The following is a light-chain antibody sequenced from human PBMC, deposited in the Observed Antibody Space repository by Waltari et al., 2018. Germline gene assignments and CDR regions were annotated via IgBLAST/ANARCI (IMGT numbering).Light chain of an antibody. J-gene: IGKJ4*01. V-gene: IGKV1-8*01. CDR3: QQYYSYPLT. CDR1: QGISSY. CDR2: AAS. Sequence: AIRITQSPSSLSASTGDRVTITCRASQGISSYLACYQQKPGKAPKLLVYAASTLQSGVPSRFSGSGSGTDFTLTISCLQSEDFATYYCQQYYSYPLTVGGGTKVEIK.